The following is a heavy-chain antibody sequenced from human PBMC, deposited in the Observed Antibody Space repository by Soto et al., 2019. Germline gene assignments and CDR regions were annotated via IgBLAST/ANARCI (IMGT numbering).Heavy chain of an antibody. J-gene: IGHJ4*02. CDR2: ISPYKGNT. Sequence: ASVKVSCKASGYTFSSIGISWVRQAPGQGLEWMGWISPYKGNTHYAQGLQGRVTMTTDISTSTAYMELRSLRAEDTAVYYCARDSHDYGGNAFDYWGQGTLVTVSS. CDR1: GYTFSSIG. V-gene: IGHV1-18*01. CDR3: ARDSHDYGGNAFDY. D-gene: IGHD4-17*01.